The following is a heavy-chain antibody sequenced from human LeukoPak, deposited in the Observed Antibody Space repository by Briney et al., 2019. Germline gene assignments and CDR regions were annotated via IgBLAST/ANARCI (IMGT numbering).Heavy chain of an antibody. J-gene: IGHJ3*02. CDR3: ARESARVPAAHDAFDI. D-gene: IGHD2-2*01. CDR2: IQYDGSNK. Sequence: GGSLRLSCAASGFTFSSYGMHWVRQAPGKGLEWVAFIQYDGSNKYYADSVKGRFTISRDNSKNTLYLQMNSLRSEDTAVYYCARESARVPAAHDAFDIWGQGTMVTVSS. V-gene: IGHV3-30*02. CDR1: GFTFSSYG.